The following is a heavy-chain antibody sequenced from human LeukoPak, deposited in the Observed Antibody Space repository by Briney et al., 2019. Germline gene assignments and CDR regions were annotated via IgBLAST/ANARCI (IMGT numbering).Heavy chain of an antibody. Sequence: ASVKVSCKASGYTFTSYYLQWVRQAPGQGLEWMGIINPSGGNTSYAQKFQGRVTMTRDMSTSTVYMELSSLRSEDTAVYYCARRAGAYSHPYDYWGQGTLVTVSS. CDR1: GYTFTSYY. CDR2: INPSGGNT. J-gene: IGHJ4*02. V-gene: IGHV1-46*01. CDR3: ARRAGAYSHPYDY. D-gene: IGHD4/OR15-4a*01.